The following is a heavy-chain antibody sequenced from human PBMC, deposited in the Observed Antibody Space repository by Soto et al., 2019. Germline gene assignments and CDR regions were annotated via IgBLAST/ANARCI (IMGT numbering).Heavy chain of an antibody. CDR3: ARVTLGAFDI. CDR1: GYTFTSYG. CDR2: ISAYNGNT. V-gene: IGHV1-18*01. D-gene: IGHD2-21*02. J-gene: IGHJ3*02. Sequence: QVQLVQSGAEVKKPGASVKVSCKASGYTFTSYGISWVRQAPGQGLEWMGWISAYNGNTNYAQKLPGRVPMTTDPSTSTAYIELRSLRSDDTALYFCARVTLGAFDIWGQGTMVTVSS.